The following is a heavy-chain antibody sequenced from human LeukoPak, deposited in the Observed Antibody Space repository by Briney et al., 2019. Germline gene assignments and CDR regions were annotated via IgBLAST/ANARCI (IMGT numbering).Heavy chain of an antibody. J-gene: IGHJ6*02. CDR1: GFTFSNYG. CDR2: ISYDGSNK. CDR3: AKERGSGLHYYDGMDV. V-gene: IGHV3-30*18. Sequence: PGRSLRLSCAVSGFTFSNYGMHWVRQAPGKGLEWVAVISYDGSNKYYADSVKGRFTISRDNSKHTLYLQMNSLRAEDTAVYYCAKERGSGLHYYDGMDVWGQGTTVTVSS. D-gene: IGHD3-10*01.